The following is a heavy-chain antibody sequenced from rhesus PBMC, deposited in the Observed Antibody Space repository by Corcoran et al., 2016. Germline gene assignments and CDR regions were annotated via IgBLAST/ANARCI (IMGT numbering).Heavy chain of an antibody. CDR1: GGSISDDYY. Sequence: QVQLQESGPGLVKPSETLSLTCAVSGGSISDDYYWSWIRQPPGKGLEWIGYIYGSGGGTNYNPSRKNRVTISIDTSKNQFSLKLSSVTAADTAVYYCARDGYGYYFDYWGQGVLVTVSS. D-gene: IGHD3-9*01. V-gene: IGHV4-106*01. CDR2: IYGSGGGT. CDR3: ARDGYGYYFDY. J-gene: IGHJ4*01.